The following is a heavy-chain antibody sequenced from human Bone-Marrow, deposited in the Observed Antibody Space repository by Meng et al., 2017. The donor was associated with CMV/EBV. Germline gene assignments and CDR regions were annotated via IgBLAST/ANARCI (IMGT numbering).Heavy chain of an antibody. CDR2: ISDYNGKT. Sequence: TFTSEGISWVRQAPGQGLEWMGWISDYNGKTYYAQKFQGRVTMTTDTSTSTAYMELRSLRSDDTAVFYCARDGIYYGSGSYRGLFDYWGQGTLVTVSS. V-gene: IGHV1-18*01. D-gene: IGHD3-10*01. CDR1: TFTSEG. CDR3: ARDGIYYGSGSYRGLFDY. J-gene: IGHJ4*02.